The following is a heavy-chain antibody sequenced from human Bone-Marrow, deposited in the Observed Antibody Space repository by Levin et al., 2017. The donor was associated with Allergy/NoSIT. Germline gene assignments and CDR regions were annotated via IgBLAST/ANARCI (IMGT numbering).Heavy chain of an antibody. V-gene: IGHV3-48*02. Sequence: SGESLKISCAASGFTFSSYSMDWVRQAPGKALEWVSYISPDTDHINYAGSVKGRFTISRDNAKNSLYLQMNSLTDEDTAVYYCARDPGGIRGYDLGDWGQGTLVTVSS. D-gene: IGHD5-12*01. CDR2: ISPDTDHI. CDR1: GFTFSSYS. J-gene: IGHJ4*02. CDR3: ARDPGGIRGYDLGD.